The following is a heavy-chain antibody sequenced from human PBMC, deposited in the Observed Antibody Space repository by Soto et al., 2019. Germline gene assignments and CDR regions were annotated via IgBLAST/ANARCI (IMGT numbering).Heavy chain of an antibody. Sequence: SVKVSCKASGGTFSSYTISWVRQAPGQGLEWMGRIIPILGIANYAQKFQGRVTITADKSTSTAYMELSSLRSEDTAVYYCARDPGIAVAGSAEYFQHWGQGTLVTVAS. D-gene: IGHD6-19*01. CDR2: IIPILGIA. V-gene: IGHV1-69*04. CDR1: GGTFSSYT. CDR3: ARDPGIAVAGSAEYFQH. J-gene: IGHJ1*01.